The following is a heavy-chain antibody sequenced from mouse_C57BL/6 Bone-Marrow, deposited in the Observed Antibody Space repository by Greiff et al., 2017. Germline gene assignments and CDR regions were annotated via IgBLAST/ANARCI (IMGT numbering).Heavy chain of an antibody. J-gene: IGHJ4*01. CDR1: GYTFTSYW. Sequence: QVQLQQPGAELVKPGASVKMSCKASGYTFTSYWITWVQPRPGQGLEWIGDICHGRGSSNYNEQFKIKARLTVNTSSSTAFMQLSSLTSADSAVYYCARSGYSKIYYAMDYWGQGTSVTVSS. CDR2: ICHGRGSS. CDR3: ARSGYSKIYYAMDY. V-gene: IGHV1-55*01. D-gene: IGHD2-5*01.